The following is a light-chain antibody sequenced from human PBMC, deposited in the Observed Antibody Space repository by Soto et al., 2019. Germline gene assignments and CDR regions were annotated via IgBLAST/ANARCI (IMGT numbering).Light chain of an antibody. CDR3: LQHYTYPLT. V-gene: IGKV1-17*01. J-gene: IGKJ4*01. CDR1: QTISSW. CDR2: ASY. Sequence: IHMTQSPSTLSAPVGEGVTISWGASQTISSWLAWYQQKPGRAPERLIYASYRLQSGVTSRFSGSGSGTQFTLTITSMQHEDFETYYCLQHYTYPLTGAGGPQGDLK.